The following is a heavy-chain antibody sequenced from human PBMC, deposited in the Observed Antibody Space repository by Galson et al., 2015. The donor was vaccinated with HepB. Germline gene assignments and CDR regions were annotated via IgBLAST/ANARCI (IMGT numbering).Heavy chain of an antibody. V-gene: IGHV3-23*01. CDR2: VHYDGDTT. CDR1: GFTFSNYP. CDR3: AKTYGDYHIGQWDY. J-gene: IGHJ4*02. Sequence: SLRLSCAASGFTFSNYPMSWVRQAAGKGLEWVSSVHYDGDTTYYSDSVKGRFTIFRDQSKDTVYLQMNSLRVEDTAVYYCAKTYGDYHIGQWDYWGQGTRVTVSS. D-gene: IGHD4-17*01.